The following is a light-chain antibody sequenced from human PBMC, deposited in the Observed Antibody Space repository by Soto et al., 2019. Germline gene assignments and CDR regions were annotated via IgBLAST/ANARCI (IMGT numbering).Light chain of an antibody. CDR2: AAS. Sequence: EIVMTQSPATLSVSPGERATLSCRAGQSVSSNLAWYQQRPGQAPRLIIYAASTRATGIPARFSGSGSGTEFTLTISSLQSEDFAIYYCQQNNDWPWTSGQGTKVEIK. V-gene: IGKV3-15*01. CDR3: QQNNDWPWT. CDR1: QSVSSN. J-gene: IGKJ1*01.